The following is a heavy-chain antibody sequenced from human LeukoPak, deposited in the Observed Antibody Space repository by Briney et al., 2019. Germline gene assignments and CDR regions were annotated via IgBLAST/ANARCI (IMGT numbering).Heavy chain of an antibody. CDR1: GFTFSDYW. D-gene: IGHD1-26*01. V-gene: IGHV3-7*01. Sequence: SGGSLRLSCAASGFTFSDYWMSWVRQVPGKGLEWVANMKQDGSEKYYVDSVKGRFTISRDNAKNSLYLQMNSLRAEDTAVYYCARDKIVGATNFDFWGQRTLVTVSS. CDR2: MKQDGSEK. J-gene: IGHJ4*02. CDR3: ARDKIVGATNFDF.